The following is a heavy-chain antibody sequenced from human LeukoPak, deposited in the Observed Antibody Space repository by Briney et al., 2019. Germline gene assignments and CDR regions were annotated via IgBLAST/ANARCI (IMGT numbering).Heavy chain of an antibody. D-gene: IGHD3-3*01. J-gene: IGHJ4*02. CDR3: ARSYYDFWSGYYSWGDYFDY. CDR2: ISAYNGNT. CDR1: GYTFTSYG. Sequence: ASVKVSCKASGYTFTSYGISWVRQAPGQGLEWMGWISAYNGNTNYAQKLQGRVTMTTDTSTSTAYMELRSLRSDDTAVYYCARSYYDFWSGYYSWGDYFDYWGQGTLVTVSS. V-gene: IGHV1-18*01.